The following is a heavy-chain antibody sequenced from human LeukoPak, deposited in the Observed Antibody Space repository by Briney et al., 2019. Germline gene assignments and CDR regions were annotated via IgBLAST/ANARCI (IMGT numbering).Heavy chain of an antibody. CDR1: GFTFSSHA. CDR3: ARVVLGSGATYYYYGMDV. Sequence: QPGRSLRLSCAASGFTFSSHAMHWVRQAPGKGLEWVAVISYDGGNKYYADSVKGRFTISRDNSKNTLYLQMNSLRAEDTAVYYCARVVLGSGATYYYYGMDVRGKGTTVTVSS. J-gene: IGHJ6*04. CDR2: ISYDGGNK. D-gene: IGHD3-10*02. V-gene: IGHV3-30*04.